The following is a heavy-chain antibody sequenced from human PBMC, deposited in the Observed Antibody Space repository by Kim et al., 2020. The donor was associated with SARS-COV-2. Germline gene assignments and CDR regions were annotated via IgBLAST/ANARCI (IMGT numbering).Heavy chain of an antibody. V-gene: IGHV4-39*01. Sequence: YYTPSLKSRVTISVDTSKNQFSLKLSSVTAADTAVDYCARLEWELHFDYWGQGTLVTVSS. CDR3: ARLEWELHFDY. J-gene: IGHJ4*02. D-gene: IGHD1-26*01.